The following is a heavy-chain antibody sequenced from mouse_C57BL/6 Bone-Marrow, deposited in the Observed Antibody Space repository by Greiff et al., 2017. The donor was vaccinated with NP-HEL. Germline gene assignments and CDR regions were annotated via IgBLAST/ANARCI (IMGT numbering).Heavy chain of an antibody. J-gene: IGHJ1*03. CDR1: GYSITSGYY. V-gene: IGHV3-6*01. CDR2: ISYDGSN. CDR3: ARDPLHYYGSSYRYFDV. Sequence: EVKLQESGPGLVKPSQSLSLTCSVTGYSITSGYYWNWIRQFPGNKLEWMGYISYDGSNKYNPSLKNRISITLDTSKNQFFLKLNSVTTEDTATYYCARDPLHYYGSSYRYFDVWGTGTTVTVSS. D-gene: IGHD1-1*01.